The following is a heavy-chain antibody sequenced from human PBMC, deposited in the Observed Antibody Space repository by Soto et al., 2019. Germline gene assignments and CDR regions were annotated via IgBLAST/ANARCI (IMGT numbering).Heavy chain of an antibody. CDR2: ITRSGTI. CDR3: ARDNEGADY. V-gene: IGHV3-48*02. D-gene: IGHD2-8*01. Sequence: EVQLVESGGGLVQPGGSLRLSCAASGFTFSNFGMNWVRQAPGKGLEWISFITRSGTIYYADSVRGRFTISRDNAKNSLYLQMNSLRDEDTAVYYCARDNEGADYWGQGTLATVSS. CDR1: GFTFSNFG. J-gene: IGHJ4*02.